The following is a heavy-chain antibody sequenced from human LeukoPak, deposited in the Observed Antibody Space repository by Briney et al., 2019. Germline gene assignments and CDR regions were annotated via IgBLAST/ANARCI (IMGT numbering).Heavy chain of an antibody. CDR1: GGSFSGYY. CDR3: ARDGSDSSGWPHYYYYMDV. J-gene: IGHJ6*03. Sequence: PSETLSLTCAVYGGSFSGYYWSWIRQPPGKGLEWIGEINHSGSTNYNPSLKSRVTISVDTSKNQFSLKLSSVTAADTAVYYCARDGSDSSGWPHYYYYMDVWGKGTTVTVSS. V-gene: IGHV4-34*01. D-gene: IGHD6-19*01. CDR2: INHSGST.